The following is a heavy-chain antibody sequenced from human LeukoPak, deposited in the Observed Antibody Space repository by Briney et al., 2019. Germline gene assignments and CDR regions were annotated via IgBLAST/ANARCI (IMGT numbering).Heavy chain of an antibody. D-gene: IGHD4-17*01. CDR2: ISYSGSS. J-gene: IGHJ5*02. Sequence: SETLSLTCTVSGGSINSYYWSWIRQPPGKGLEWIASISYSGSSYYNPSLKSRVTISVDTSKNQVSLQLSSVTAADTAVYYCVRDDYGDYTRRFDPWGQGTLVTVSS. V-gene: IGHV4-39*07. CDR3: VRDDYGDYTRRFDP. CDR1: GGSINSYY.